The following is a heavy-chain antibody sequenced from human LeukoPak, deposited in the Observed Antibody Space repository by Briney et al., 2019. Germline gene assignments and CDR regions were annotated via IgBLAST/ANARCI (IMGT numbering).Heavy chain of an antibody. V-gene: IGHV3-23*01. J-gene: IGHJ5*02. CDR3: AKDATHYDFWSGYYTPYNWFDP. CDR1: GFTFSSYW. CDR2: ISGSGGST. Sequence: GGSLRLSCAASGFTFSSYWMSWVRQAPGKGLEWVSAISGSGGSTYYADSVKGRFTISRDNSKNTLYLQMNSLRAEDTAVYYCAKDATHYDFWSGYYTPYNWFDPWGQGTLVTVSS. D-gene: IGHD3-3*01.